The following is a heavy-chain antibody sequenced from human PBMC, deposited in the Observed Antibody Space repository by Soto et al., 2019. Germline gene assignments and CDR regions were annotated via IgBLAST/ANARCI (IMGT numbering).Heavy chain of an antibody. CDR1: GGTFSSYA. J-gene: IGHJ4*02. V-gene: IGHV1-69*01. CDR2: IIPIFGTA. CDR3: AGLTPDYGGNSNFDY. D-gene: IGHD4-17*01. Sequence: QVQLVQSGAEVKKPGSSVKVSCKASGGTFSSYAISWVRQAPGQGLEWMGGIIPIFGTANYAQKFQGRVTITADESTSTAYMELSSLRSEDKAVYYCAGLTPDYGGNSNFDYWGQGTLVTVSS.